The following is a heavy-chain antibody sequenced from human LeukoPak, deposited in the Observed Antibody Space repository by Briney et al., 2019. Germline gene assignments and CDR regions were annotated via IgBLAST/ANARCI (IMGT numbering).Heavy chain of an antibody. Sequence: PSQTLSLTCTVSGGSISSGGYYWSWIRQPPGKGLEWIGYIYYSGSTYYNPSLKSRVTISVDTSKNQFSLKLSSVTAADTAAYYCARAPVWSGSRWFDPWGQGTLVTVSS. CDR1: GGSISSGGYY. J-gene: IGHJ5*02. D-gene: IGHD3-3*01. V-gene: IGHV4-30-4*08. CDR2: IYYSGST. CDR3: ARAPVWSGSRWFDP.